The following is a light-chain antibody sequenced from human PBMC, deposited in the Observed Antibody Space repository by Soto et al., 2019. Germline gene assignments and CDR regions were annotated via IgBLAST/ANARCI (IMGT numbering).Light chain of an antibody. V-gene: IGKV3D-15*01. CDR3: QQYNTWPLT. J-gene: IGKJ4*01. CDR2: GAS. CDR1: QSVSNN. Sequence: EIVLTQSPGTLSLSPGERATLSCRASQSVSNNYLAWYQQKPGQAPRLLIYGASNRATGIPARFSGSGSETDFTLTISSLQSEDFAVYYCQQYNTWPLTFGAGTKVDI.